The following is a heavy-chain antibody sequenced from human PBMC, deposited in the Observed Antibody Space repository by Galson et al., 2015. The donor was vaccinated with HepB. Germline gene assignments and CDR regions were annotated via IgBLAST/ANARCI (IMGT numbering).Heavy chain of an antibody. D-gene: IGHD6-19*01. CDR3: AIYSTGWYYFDY. Sequence: SVKVSCKASGGTFSSYYISWVRQAPGQGLEWMGGIIPMFGTANYAQNFQGSVTITADESTRTAYMELSSLRSDDTAVYYCAIYSTGWYYFDYWGQGTLVTVSS. V-gene: IGHV1-69*13. CDR2: IIPMFGTA. J-gene: IGHJ4*02. CDR1: GGTFSSYY.